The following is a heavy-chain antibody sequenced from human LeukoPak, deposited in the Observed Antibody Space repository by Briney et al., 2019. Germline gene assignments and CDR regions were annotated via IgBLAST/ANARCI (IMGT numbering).Heavy chain of an antibody. CDR1: GFTFNSHD. CDR3: ARGVVGSAFDY. CDR2: IRYDGYKR. V-gene: IGHV3-30*02. J-gene: IGHJ4*02. Sequence: GGSLRLSCGASGFTFNSHDMHWVRRAPGKGLEWVAFIRYDGYKRYYGDFGKGRFTISGDKSNNTLFLQMNSLRGDDTAVYYCARGVVGSAFDYWGQGTLVAVSS. D-gene: IGHD2-21*01.